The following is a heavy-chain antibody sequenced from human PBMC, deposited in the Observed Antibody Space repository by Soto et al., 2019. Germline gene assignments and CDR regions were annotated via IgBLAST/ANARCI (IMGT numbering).Heavy chain of an antibody. D-gene: IGHD6-6*01. V-gene: IGHV1-46*01. CDR1: GYTFTSYD. CDR3: ASEYSSSSDYYYYYGMDV. Sequence: QVQLVQSGAEVKKPGASVKVSCKASGYTFTSYDMHWVRQAPGQGREWMGIINPSGGSTIYAQKFQGRVTMTRDTSTSTVYMELSSLRSEDTAVYYCASEYSSSSDYYYYYGMDVWGQGTTGTVSS. J-gene: IGHJ6*02. CDR2: INPSGGST.